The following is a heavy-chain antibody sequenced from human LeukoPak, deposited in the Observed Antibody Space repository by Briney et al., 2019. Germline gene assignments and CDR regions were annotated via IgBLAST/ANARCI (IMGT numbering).Heavy chain of an antibody. J-gene: IGHJ3*02. CDR2: IYTGGST. CDR3: AKGDYDSSWYFDAFDI. D-gene: IGHD6-13*01. CDR1: GFTVSSSY. Sequence: GGSLRLSCAASGFTVSSSYMSWVRQAPGKGLEWVSVIYTGGSTYYADSVKGRFTISRDNSKNTLYLQMNSLRAEDTAVYYCAKGDYDSSWYFDAFDIWGQGTMVTVSS. V-gene: IGHV3-66*01.